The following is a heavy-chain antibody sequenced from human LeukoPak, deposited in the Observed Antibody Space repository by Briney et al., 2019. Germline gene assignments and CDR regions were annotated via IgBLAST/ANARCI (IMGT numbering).Heavy chain of an antibody. CDR2: ISAYNGNT. Sequence: ASVKVSCKASGYTFTSYGISWVRQAPGQGLEWMGWISAYNGNTNYAQKLQGRVTMTTDTSTTTGYMELRSLRSDDTAVYYCARIPRIMIIVITWGGDAFDIWGQGTMVTVSS. J-gene: IGHJ3*02. D-gene: IGHD3-22*01. V-gene: IGHV1-18*01. CDR3: ARIPRIMIIVITWGGDAFDI. CDR1: GYTFTSYG.